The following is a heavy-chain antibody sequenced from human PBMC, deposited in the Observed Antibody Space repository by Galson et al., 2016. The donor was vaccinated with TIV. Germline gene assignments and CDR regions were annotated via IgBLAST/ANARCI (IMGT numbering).Heavy chain of an antibody. V-gene: IGHV4-38-2*02. CDR1: GYAIKSGYY. D-gene: IGHD4-17*01. CDR3: GREGSTVTMHHYFGMDV. Sequence: ETLSLTCAVSGYAIKSGYYWGWIRQPPGKGLQWIGSIYESGTTYYNPSLKSRLTMSVDTSKNQFSLKLSSVTAADTAVYYCGREGSTVTMHHYFGMDVWGQGTSVTVSS. J-gene: IGHJ6*02. CDR2: IYESGTT.